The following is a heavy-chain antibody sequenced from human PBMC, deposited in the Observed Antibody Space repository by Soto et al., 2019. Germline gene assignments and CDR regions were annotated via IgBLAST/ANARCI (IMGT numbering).Heavy chain of an antibody. V-gene: IGHV1-3*01. CDR3: ARDTETLGPRANDALDI. J-gene: IGHJ3*02. Sequence: ASVKVSCKATGHTFSASTMNWVRQAPGQSLEWMGWINAGSGNTKYSQNFQGRVSITRDTSASTVYMELTGLTSEDTAVYYCARDTETLGPRANDALDIWGQGTMVTVSS. CDR1: GHTFSAST. D-gene: IGHD3-3*02. CDR2: INAGSGNT.